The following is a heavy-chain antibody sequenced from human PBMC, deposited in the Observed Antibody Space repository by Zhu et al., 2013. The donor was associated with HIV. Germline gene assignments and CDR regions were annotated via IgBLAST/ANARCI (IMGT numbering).Heavy chain of an antibody. V-gene: IGHV1-2*02. D-gene: IGHD2-2*01. CDR2: INPDSGGT. CDR1: GYTFTGYY. CDR3: ARVMGYCSSTSCYDKRSWFDP. J-gene: IGHJ5*02. Sequence: QVHLVQSGAEVKKPGASVKVSCKASGYTFTGYYLHWVRQAPGQGLEWMGRINPDSGGTNYAQKFQGRVTMTRDTSISTAYMELSRLRSDDTAVYYCARVMGYCSSTSCYDKRSWFDPWGQGTLVTVSS.